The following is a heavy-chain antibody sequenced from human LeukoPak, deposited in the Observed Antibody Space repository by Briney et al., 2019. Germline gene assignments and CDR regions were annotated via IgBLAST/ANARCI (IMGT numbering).Heavy chain of an antibody. J-gene: IGHJ6*03. V-gene: IGHV3-23*01. CDR1: GFTFSSYA. CDR2: ISGSGGST. CDR3: ANIAAPPTYYYYYYMDV. Sequence: GGSLRLSCAASGFTFSSYAMSWVRQAPGKGLEWVSAISGSGGSTYYADSVKGRFTISRDNSKNTLCLQMNSLRAEDTAVYYCANIAAPPTYYYYYYMDVWGKGTTVTVSS. D-gene: IGHD6-6*01.